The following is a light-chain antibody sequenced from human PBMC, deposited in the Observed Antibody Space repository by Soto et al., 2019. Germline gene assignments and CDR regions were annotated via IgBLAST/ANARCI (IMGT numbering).Light chain of an antibody. Sequence: EILFAPSPGTPSFSPGERGTPSFQAHQTVRNNYLAWYQQKPGQAPRLLIYDASSRATGIPDRFSGGGSGTEFTLTISSLQSEDFAVYYCQQYNNWPPWTFGQGTKVDIK. J-gene: IGKJ1*01. CDR1: QTVRNNY. V-gene: IGKV3-20*01. CDR2: DAS. CDR3: QQYNNWPPWT.